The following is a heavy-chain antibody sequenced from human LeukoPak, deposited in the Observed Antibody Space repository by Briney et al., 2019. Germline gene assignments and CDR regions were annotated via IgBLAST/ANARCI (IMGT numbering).Heavy chain of an antibody. CDR1: GFTFSSYT. CDR2: ISGSGGST. CDR3: AKSWGIADAFDI. D-gene: IGHD6-13*01. V-gene: IGHV3-23*01. Sequence: GGSLRLSCAASGFTFSSYTMSWVRQAPGKGLEWVSAISGSGGSTYYADSVKGRFTISRDNSKNTLYLQMNSLRAEDTAVYYCAKSWGIADAFDIWGQGTMVTVSS. J-gene: IGHJ3*02.